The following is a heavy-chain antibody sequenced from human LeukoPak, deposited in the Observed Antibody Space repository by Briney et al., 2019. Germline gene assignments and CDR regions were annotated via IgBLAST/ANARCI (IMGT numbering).Heavy chain of an antibody. CDR3: TTDNTGGSYPPFDY. V-gene: IGHV3-33*01. Sequence: PGRSLRLSCAASGISFSKYGMHWVRQAPGKGLEWVAIIWYDGSKKDYADSVKGRFIISRDNSKNTLYLQMDSLRAEDTAVYYCTTDNTGGSYPPFDYWGQGTLVTVSS. J-gene: IGHJ4*02. CDR2: IWYDGSKK. CDR1: GISFSKYG. D-gene: IGHD1-26*01.